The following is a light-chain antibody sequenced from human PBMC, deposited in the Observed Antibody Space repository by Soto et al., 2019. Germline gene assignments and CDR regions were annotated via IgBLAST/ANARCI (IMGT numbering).Light chain of an antibody. CDR1: QNVGSRY. J-gene: IGKJ1*01. V-gene: IGKV3-20*01. CDR2: GTS. CDR3: QQYGSSPRT. Sequence: TQPPATLSLSEGERATLSCRASQNVGSRYLACYQQKPGQAPRLLIYGTSNRATGIPDRFSGSGSGTDFSLTISSLEPGDLAVYYCQQYGSSPRTFGQGTKVDI.